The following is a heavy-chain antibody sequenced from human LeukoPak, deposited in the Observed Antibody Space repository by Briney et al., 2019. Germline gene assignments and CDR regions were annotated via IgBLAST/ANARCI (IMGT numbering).Heavy chain of an antibody. CDR1: GGSISSYY. CDR2: IYYSGST. V-gene: IGHV4-59*01. D-gene: IGHD3-16*02. Sequence: SETLSLTCTVPGGSISSYYWSWIRQPPGKGLEWIGYIYYSGSTNYNPSLKSRVTISVDTSKNQFSLKLSSVTAADTAVYYCARAPYDYVWGSYRPLYFDYWGQGTLVTVSS. CDR3: ARAPYDYVWGSYRPLYFDY. J-gene: IGHJ4*02.